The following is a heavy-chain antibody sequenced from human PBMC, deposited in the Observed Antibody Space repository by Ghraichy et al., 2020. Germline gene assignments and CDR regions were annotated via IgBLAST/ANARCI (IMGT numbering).Heavy chain of an antibody. V-gene: IGHV4-4*09. D-gene: IGHD2-21*02. Sequence: SETLSLTCTVSGDSISSYYWSWIRQPPGKGLEWIGSIYTSGSTNYNPSLKSRVTISVDTSENQFSLKLSSVTAADTAVYYCARLGGGAYCGGDCYPDTFDIWGQGTMVIVSS. CDR3: ARLGGGAYCGGDCYPDTFDI. CDR2: IYTSGST. J-gene: IGHJ3*02. CDR1: GDSISSYY.